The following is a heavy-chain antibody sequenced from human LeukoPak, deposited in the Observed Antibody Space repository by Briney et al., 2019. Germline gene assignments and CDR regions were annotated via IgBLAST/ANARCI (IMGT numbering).Heavy chain of an antibody. CDR2: ITNSGGST. J-gene: IGHJ4*02. V-gene: IGHV3-23*01. D-gene: IGHD5-18*01. Sequence: GGSLRLSCAASGFTFSSYAMHWVRQAPGKGLEWVSAITNSGGSTYYVDSVKGRFTISRDNSKNTLYLQMNSLRAEDTAVYYCAKSFLGFSYGKIDYWGQGALVTVSS. CDR3: AKSFLGFSYGKIDY. CDR1: GFTFSSYA.